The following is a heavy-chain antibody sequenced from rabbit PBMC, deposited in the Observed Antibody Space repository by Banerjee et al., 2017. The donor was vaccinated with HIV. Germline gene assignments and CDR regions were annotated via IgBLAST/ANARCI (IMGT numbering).Heavy chain of an antibody. J-gene: IGHJ4*01. Sequence: LQESGGGLVKPEGSLTLTCKASGFDFSSYWICWVRQAPGKGLEWIGCISTGSGSTYYASWAKGRFTISKTSSTTVDLKMTSLTAADTATYFCARDLAGVIGWNFNLWGQGTLVTVS. CDR3: ARDLAGVIGWNFNL. CDR1: GFDFSSYW. CDR2: ISTGSGST. D-gene: IGHD4-1*01. V-gene: IGHV1S45*01.